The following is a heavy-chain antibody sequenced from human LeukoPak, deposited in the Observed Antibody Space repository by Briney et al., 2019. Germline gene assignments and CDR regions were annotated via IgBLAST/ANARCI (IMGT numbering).Heavy chain of an antibody. V-gene: IGHV3-23*01. J-gene: IGHJ5*02. D-gene: IGHD3-9*01. Sequence: PGGSLRLSCAASGFTFTSYAISWVRQAPGKGLEWISALSHNPYKKYYADSVKGRFTVSNDNSQSTLYLQMTSLRAEDTADYYCVRDSGPGVGPTFWSWGQGTLVIVSS. CDR1: GFTFTSYA. CDR2: LSHNPYKK. CDR3: VRDSGPGVGPTFWS.